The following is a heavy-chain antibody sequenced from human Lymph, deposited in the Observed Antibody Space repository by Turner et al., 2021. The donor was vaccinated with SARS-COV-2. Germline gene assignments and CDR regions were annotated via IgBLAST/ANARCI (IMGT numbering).Heavy chain of an antibody. CDR3: ARDRDSSGWVDY. V-gene: IGHV3-30*04. Sequence: QVQLVESVRGVVQPGRSLRLSCAASGFAFSSYAMHWVRQAPGKGLEWVAFISYDGSDKYYADSVKGRFTFSKDNSKNTLYLQMNSLRAEDTAVYYCARDRDSSGWVDYWGQGTLVTVSS. CDR2: ISYDGSDK. D-gene: IGHD3-22*01. CDR1: GFAFSSYA. J-gene: IGHJ4*02.